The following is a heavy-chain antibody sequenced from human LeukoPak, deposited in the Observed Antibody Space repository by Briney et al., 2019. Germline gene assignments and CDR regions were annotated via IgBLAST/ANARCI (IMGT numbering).Heavy chain of an antibody. CDR1: GFTFSSYG. J-gene: IGHJ5*02. D-gene: IGHD6-19*01. CDR2: FDPEDGET. Sequence: GGSLRLSCAASGFTFSSYGMHWVRQAPGKGLEWMGGFDPEDGETIYAQKFRGRVTMTEDTSTDTAYMELSSLRSEDTAVYYCATDRGYSSGWYDGRFDPWGQGTLVTVSS. V-gene: IGHV1-24*01. CDR3: ATDRGYSSGWYDGRFDP.